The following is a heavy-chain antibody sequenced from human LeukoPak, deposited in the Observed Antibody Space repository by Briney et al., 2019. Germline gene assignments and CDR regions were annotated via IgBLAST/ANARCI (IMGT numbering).Heavy chain of an antibody. CDR1: GGSISSYY. Sequence: SETPSLTCTVSGGSISSYYWSWIRQPPGKGLEWIGYIYYSGSTNYNPSLKSRVTISVDTSKNQFSLKLSSVTAADTAVYYCARGSNDFWSGPDYWGQGTLVTVSS. V-gene: IGHV4-59*01. J-gene: IGHJ4*02. CDR3: ARGSNDFWSGPDY. CDR2: IYYSGST. D-gene: IGHD3-3*01.